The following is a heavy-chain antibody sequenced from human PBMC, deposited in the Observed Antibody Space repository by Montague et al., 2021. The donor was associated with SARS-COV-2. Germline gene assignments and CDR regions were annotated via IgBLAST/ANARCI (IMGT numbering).Heavy chain of an antibody. J-gene: IGHJ2*01. CDR2: IYYSGSVTT. D-gene: IGHD2-21*01. CDR3: ARRGGGEVFARFMYWCFGV. V-gene: IGHV4-59*13. CDR1: GGSINNYY. Sequence: SETLSLTCSVSGGSINNYYWGWVRQSPGKGLEWIGYIYYSGSVTTSYNPSLKSRVSISVDTSENQFSLKLTSVTAADTAVYYCARRGGGEVFARFMYWCFGVWSRGSLVTVSS.